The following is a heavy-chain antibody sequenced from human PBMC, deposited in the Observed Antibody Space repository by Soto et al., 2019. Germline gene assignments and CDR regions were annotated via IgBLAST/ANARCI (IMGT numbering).Heavy chain of an antibody. D-gene: IGHD6-19*01. CDR2: ISSDGSTQ. J-gene: IGHJ4*02. CDR3: ARGKLAMAGTITTY. V-gene: IGHV3-30-3*01. Sequence: QVQLVESGGGVVQPGRALRLSCAASGFNFTNYAMHWIRQAPGKGLEWVAVISSDGSTQHFADTVKGRFTFSRDNSKNPLYLQMNSLRAADTAIYYGARGKLAMAGTITTYWGQGTLVTVSS. CDR1: GFNFTNYA.